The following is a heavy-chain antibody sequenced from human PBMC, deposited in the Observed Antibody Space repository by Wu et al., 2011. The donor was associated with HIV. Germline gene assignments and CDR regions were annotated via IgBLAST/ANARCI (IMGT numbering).Heavy chain of an antibody. D-gene: IGHD3-10*01. CDR1: GYTFTGYY. CDR2: INPNSGGT. CDR3: ARIDYYGSGVISALEY. J-gene: IGHJ4*02. Sequence: QVQLVQSGAEVKKPGASVKVSCKASGYTFTGYYMHWVRQAPGQGLEWMGWINPNSGGTNYAQKFQGRVTMTRDTSISTAYMELSRLRSDDTAVYYCARIDYYGSGVISALEYWGQGTLVTVSP. V-gene: IGHV1-2*02.